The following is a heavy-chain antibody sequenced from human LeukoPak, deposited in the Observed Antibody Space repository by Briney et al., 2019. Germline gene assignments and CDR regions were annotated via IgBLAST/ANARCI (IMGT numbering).Heavy chain of an antibody. CDR1: GYTLTELS. Sequence: ASVKVSCKVSGYTLTELSMHWVRQAPGQGLEWMGWINPNSGGTNYAQKFQGRVTMTRDTSISTAYMELSRLRSDDTAVYYCARDGQNSDHWGQGTLVTVSS. J-gene: IGHJ4*02. V-gene: IGHV1-2*02. CDR3: ARDGQNSDH. CDR2: INPNSGGT.